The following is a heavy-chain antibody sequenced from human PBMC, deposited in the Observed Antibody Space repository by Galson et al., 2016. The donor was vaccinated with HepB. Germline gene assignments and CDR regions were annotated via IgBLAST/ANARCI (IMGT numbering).Heavy chain of an antibody. CDR1: GASMNDYF. CDR2: IYYSGST. CDR3: ARAHRSSSSPRCDF. J-gene: IGHJ4*02. D-gene: IGHD3-16*02. Sequence: ETLSLTCSVSGASMNDYFWTWIRLPPGKGLEWIGYIYYSGSTHYNPSLESRVAMSVDTSNNHFSLRLSSVTAADTAVYFCARAHRSSSSPRCDFWGQGTQVTVAS. V-gene: IGHV4-59*13.